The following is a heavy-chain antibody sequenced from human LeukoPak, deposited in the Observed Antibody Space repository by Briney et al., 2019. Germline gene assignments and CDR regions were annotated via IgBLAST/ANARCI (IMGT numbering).Heavy chain of an antibody. Sequence: PSGSLSLTCAVSGGSFSSSNRWCWGRPPPGKVLEWIWKIYHSGSTDYNQSLKSRVTISVDKSKNQFSLKLSSVTAADTAVYYCARVSSSGYQRFLDYWGQGTLVTVSS. J-gene: IGHJ4*02. CDR1: GGSFSSSNR. CDR2: IYHSGST. D-gene: IGHD3-22*01. CDR3: ARVSSSGYQRFLDY. V-gene: IGHV4-4*02.